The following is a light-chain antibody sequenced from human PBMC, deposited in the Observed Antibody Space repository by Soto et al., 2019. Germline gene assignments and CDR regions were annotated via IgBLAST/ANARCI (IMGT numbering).Light chain of an antibody. CDR1: SSDVGSYNL. CDR2: EGS. CDR3: CSYAGSL. V-gene: IGLV2-23*01. J-gene: IGLJ2*01. Sequence: QSALTQPASVSGSPGQSITISCTGTSSDVGSYNLVSWYQQHPGKAPKLMIYEGSKRPSGVSNRFSGSKSGNTPSLTISGLQAEDEADYYCCSYAGSLFGGGTKLTVL.